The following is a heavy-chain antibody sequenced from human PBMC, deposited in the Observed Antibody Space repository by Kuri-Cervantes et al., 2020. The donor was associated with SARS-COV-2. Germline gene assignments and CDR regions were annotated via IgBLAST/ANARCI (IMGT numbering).Heavy chain of an antibody. V-gene: IGHV3-21*01. J-gene: IGHJ4*02. CDR2: ISSSSSYI. CDR1: GFTFSSYS. CDR3: ARGSSSTYFDY. Sequence: ETLSLTCAASGFTFSSYSMNRVRQAPGKGLEWVSSISSSSSYIYYADSVKGRFTISRDNAKNSLYLQMNSLRAEDTAVYYCARGSSSTYFDYWGQGTLVTVSS. D-gene: IGHD6-6*01.